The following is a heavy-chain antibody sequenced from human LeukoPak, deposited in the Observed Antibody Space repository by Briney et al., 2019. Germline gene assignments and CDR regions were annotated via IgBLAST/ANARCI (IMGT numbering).Heavy chain of an antibody. D-gene: IGHD2-8*02. CDR1: GGSFSGYY. V-gene: IGHV4-4*09. CDR2: IYTSGTT. Sequence: SETLSLTCAVYGGSFSGYYWSWIRQPPGKGLEWIGYIYTSGTTNYNPSLKSRVTISVDTSKNQLSLKLSSVTAADTAVYYCARGSDYWYRFDPWGQGTLVTVSS. CDR3: ARGSDYWYRFDP. J-gene: IGHJ5*02.